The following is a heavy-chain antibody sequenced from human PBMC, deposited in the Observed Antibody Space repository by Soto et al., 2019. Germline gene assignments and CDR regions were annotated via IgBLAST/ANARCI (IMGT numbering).Heavy chain of an antibody. Sequence: EVQLLESGGGLVQPGGSLRLSCAASGFTFSSYAMSWVRQAPGKGLEWVSAISGSGGSTYYADSVKGRFTISRDNSKNTLYLQMNSLRAEYTAVYYCAKGPLGCSGGSCYSSWFDPWGQGTLVTVSS. CDR2: ISGSGGST. V-gene: IGHV3-23*01. J-gene: IGHJ5*02. D-gene: IGHD2-15*01. CDR1: GFTFSSYA. CDR3: AKGPLGCSGGSCYSSWFDP.